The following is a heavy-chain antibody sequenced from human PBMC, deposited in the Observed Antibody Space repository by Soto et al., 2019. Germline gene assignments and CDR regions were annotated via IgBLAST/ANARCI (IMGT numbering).Heavy chain of an antibody. V-gene: IGHV4-34*01. CDR2: INHSGST. CDR3: ARARSTYIHDAFDI. J-gene: IGHJ3*02. Sequence: SEPLSLTCAVYGGSFSGYYWSWIRQPPGKGLEWIGEINHSGSTNYNPSLKSRVTISVDTSKNQFSLKLSSVTAADTAVYYCARARSTYIHDAFDIWGQGTMVTVSS. CDR1: GGSFSGYY.